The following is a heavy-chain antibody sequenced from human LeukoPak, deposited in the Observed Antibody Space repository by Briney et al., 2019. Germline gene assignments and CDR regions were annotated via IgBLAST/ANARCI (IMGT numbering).Heavy chain of an antibody. J-gene: IGHJ4*02. V-gene: IGHV3-9*01. D-gene: IGHD2-2*01. CDR1: GFTFDDYA. Sequence: PGRSLRLSCAASGFTFDDYAMHWVRRAPGKGLEWVSGISWNSGSIGYADSVKGRFTISRDNAKNSLYLQMNSLRAEDTALYYCAKGVEVVPAAAHYFDYWGQGTLVTVSS. CDR2: ISWNSGSI. CDR3: AKGVEVVPAAAHYFDY.